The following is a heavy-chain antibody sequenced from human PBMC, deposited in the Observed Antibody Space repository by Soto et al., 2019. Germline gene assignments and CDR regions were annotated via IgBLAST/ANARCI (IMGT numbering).Heavy chain of an antibody. Sequence: ASVKVSCKASGYTFTSYGISWVRQATGQGLEWMGWISAYNGNTNYAQKLQGRVTMTTDTSTSTAYMELRSLRSDDTAVYYCARETDSSGYYSYYYYYGMDVWGQGTTVTVSS. CDR3: ARETDSSGYYSYYYYYGMDV. V-gene: IGHV1-18*01. CDR1: GYTFTSYG. J-gene: IGHJ6*02. CDR2: ISAYNGNT. D-gene: IGHD3-22*01.